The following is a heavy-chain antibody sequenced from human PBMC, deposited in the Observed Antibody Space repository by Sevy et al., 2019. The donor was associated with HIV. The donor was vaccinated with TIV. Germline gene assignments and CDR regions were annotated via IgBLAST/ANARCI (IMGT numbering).Heavy chain of an antibody. D-gene: IGHD3-22*01. CDR3: AKGAYYYDSSGYRKFDY. CDR2: ISGSGGST. CDR1: GFTFSSYA. J-gene: IGHJ4*02. Sequence: GGSLRLSCAASGFTFSSYAMSWVRQAPGKGLEWVSAISGSGGSTYYADSVKGRFTISRYNSKNTLYLQMNSLRAEDTAVYYCAKGAYYYDSSGYRKFDYWGQGTLVTVSS. V-gene: IGHV3-23*01.